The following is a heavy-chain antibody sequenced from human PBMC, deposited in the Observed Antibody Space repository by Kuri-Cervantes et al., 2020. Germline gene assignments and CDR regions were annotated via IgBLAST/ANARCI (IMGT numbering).Heavy chain of an antibody. J-gene: IGHJ3*02. CDR1: GFTFSSYD. D-gene: IGHD1-26*01. CDR2: IGTAGDT. Sequence: GGSLRLSCAASGFTFSSYDMHWVRQATGKGLEWVSAIGTAGDTYYPGSVKGRFTISRENAKNSLYLQMNSLRAEDTAVYYCARVRYSGSFHPFDAFDIRGQGTMVTVSS. V-gene: IGHV3-13*01. CDR3: ARVRYSGSFHPFDAFDI.